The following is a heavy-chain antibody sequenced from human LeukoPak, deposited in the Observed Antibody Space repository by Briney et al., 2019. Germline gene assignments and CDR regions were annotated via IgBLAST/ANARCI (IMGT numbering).Heavy chain of an antibody. D-gene: IGHD3-22*01. V-gene: IGHV3-7*01. CDR1: GFTFSTYW. J-gene: IGHJ4*02. CDR2: TREDGSEK. CDR3: ARDIVPSYYYDSSGYWSYYFDY. Sequence: GGSLRLSCTASGFTFSTYWMSWVRQAPGKGLEWVANTREDGSEKYYVDSVKGRFTISRDNAKNSLYLQMNSLRAEDTAVYYCARDIVPSYYYDSSGYWSYYFDYWGQGTLVTVSS.